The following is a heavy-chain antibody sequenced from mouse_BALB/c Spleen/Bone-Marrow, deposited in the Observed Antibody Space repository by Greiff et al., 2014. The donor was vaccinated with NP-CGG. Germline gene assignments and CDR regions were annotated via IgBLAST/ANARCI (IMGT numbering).Heavy chain of an antibody. CDR1: GYTFSSYW. CDR3: ARGYAMDY. Sequence: QVQLQQSGAELMKPGASVKISCKATGYTFSSYWIEWVKQRPGHGLEWIGEILPESGSTNYNEKFKGKATFTADTSSNTAYMQLSSQTSEDSAVYYCARGYAMDYWGQGTSVTVSS. V-gene: IGHV1-9*01. CDR2: ILPESGST. J-gene: IGHJ4*01.